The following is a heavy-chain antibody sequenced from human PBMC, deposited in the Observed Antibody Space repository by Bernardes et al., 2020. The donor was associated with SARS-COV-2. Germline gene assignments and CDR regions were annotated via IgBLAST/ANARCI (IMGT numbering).Heavy chain of an antibody. J-gene: IGHJ4*02. CDR3: AGGGTGSSGWYDY. CDR1: GGSISSYY. CDR2: IYYSGST. D-gene: IGHD6-19*01. Sequence: SETLSLTCTVSGGSISSYYWNWIRQPPGKGLEWIGCIYYSGSTNYNPSLKSRVTISVDTSKNQFSLKLSSVTAADTAVYYCAGGGTGSSGWYDYWGQGTLVTVSS. V-gene: IGHV4-59*01.